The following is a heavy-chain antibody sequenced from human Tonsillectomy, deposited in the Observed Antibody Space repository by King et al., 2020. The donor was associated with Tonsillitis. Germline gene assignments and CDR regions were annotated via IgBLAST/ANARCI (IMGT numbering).Heavy chain of an antibody. V-gene: IGHV3-53*01. J-gene: IGHJ4*02. Sequence: VQLVESGGGLIQPGGSLRLSCAASGFTVSNNYMSWVRQAPGKGLEWVSIIYSGNNTYYTDSVRGRFTISRDKSKNTLYLQMNSLRAEDTAVYYCARGLSAEGGQGTQVTVSA. CDR3: ARGLSAE. CDR1: GFTVSNNY. CDR2: IYSGNNT. D-gene: IGHD2-8*01.